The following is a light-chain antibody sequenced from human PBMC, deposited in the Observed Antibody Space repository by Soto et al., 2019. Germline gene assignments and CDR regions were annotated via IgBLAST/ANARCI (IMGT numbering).Light chain of an antibody. Sequence: EIGLSQSPCTLSLSPGERATLSCRASQSVSSAYLAWYQQKRGQAPRLLIYGASSRATGIPDRFSGSGSGTEFTLTISSLQSEDFAVYYCQQYNNWPRTFGQGTKVDIK. CDR3: QQYNNWPRT. CDR1: QSVSSAY. J-gene: IGKJ1*01. V-gene: IGKV3-20*01. CDR2: GAS.